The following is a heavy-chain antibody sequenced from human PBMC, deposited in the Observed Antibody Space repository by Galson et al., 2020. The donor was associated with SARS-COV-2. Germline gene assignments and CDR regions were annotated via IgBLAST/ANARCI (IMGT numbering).Heavy chain of an antibody. V-gene: IGHV3-48*03. CDR1: GFTFNNYE. CDR3: ARLSPSSWRGYYYYAMDV. D-gene: IGHD2-2*01. CDR2: ITRSGDTI. Sequence: GGSLRLSCAASGFTFNNYEMNWVRQAPGKGLEWVSFITRSGDTIYYADSVKGRCTISRDNAKNSLYLHVNSLRAEDTAVYYCARLSPSSWRGYYYYAMDVWGQGTTVTVSS. J-gene: IGHJ6*02.